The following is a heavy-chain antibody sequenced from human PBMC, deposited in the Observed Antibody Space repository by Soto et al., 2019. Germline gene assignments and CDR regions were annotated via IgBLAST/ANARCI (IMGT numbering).Heavy chain of an antibody. Sequence: EVKLVESGGGLVQPGGSLSLSCAASGFTFSSYEMTWVRKAPGKGLEGGSYISSSGSTIYYADSVKGRFPISRDNAKNSLCPQMNSLRAEDTAVYYCARGYDYVWGSYLPELRAFDIWGQVTMVTVSS. CDR3: ARGYDYVWGSYLPELRAFDI. V-gene: IGHV3-48*03. J-gene: IGHJ3*02. D-gene: IGHD3-16*02. CDR1: GFTFSSYE. CDR2: ISSSGSTI.